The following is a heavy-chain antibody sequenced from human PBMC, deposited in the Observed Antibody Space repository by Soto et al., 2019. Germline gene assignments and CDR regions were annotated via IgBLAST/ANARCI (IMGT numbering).Heavy chain of an antibody. J-gene: IGHJ4*02. D-gene: IGHD3-22*01. CDR2: IYYSGRT. V-gene: IGHV4-31*03. CDR1: GGSISSGGYY. CDR3: ARGDITMIVVVIPSFDY. Sequence: SETLSLTCTVSGGSISSGGYYWSWIRQHPGKGLEWIGYIYYSGRTYYNPSLHSRVSIAVDTTENQFSLKLTSVTAADTSVYYCARGDITMIVVVIPSFDYWGQGTLVTVSS.